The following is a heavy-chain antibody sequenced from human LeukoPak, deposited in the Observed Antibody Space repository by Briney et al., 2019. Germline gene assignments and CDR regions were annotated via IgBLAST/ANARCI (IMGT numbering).Heavy chain of an antibody. CDR1: GFIFSTYG. D-gene: IGHD1-14*01. J-gene: IGHJ6*03. CDR2: LWYDGSNK. CDR3: AKMGVNHYHYYMEV. V-gene: IGHV3-33*06. Sequence: GGSLRLSCAASGFIFSTYGMHWVRQAPGKGLEWVAVLWYDGSNKFYADSVKGRFTISRDNSKSTLYLQMNSLRAEDTAVYCCAKMGVNHYHYYMEVWGKGTTVTVS.